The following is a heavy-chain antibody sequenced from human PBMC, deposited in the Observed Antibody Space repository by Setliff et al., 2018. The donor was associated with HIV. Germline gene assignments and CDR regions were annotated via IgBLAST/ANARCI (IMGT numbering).Heavy chain of an antibody. D-gene: IGHD3-10*01. CDR2: ISVYNGNT. CDR1: GYTFTTYG. CDR3: ASPGPNYDGSAFDI. V-gene: IGHV1-18*01. J-gene: IGHJ3*02. Sequence: ASVKVSCKASGYTFTTYGISWVRQAPGQGLEWMGWISVYNGNTHYGQKFQGRVIVTAETSTSTVYMELTSLRSDDTAVYYCASPGPNYDGSAFDIWGQGTMVTVSS.